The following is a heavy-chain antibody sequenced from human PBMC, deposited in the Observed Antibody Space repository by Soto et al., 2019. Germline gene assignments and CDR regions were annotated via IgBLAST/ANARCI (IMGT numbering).Heavy chain of an antibody. D-gene: IGHD6-13*01. Sequence: QVQLQESGPGLVKPSQTLSLTCTVSGGSISSGGYYWSWIRQHPGKVLEWIGYISYSGNTYYNPALKSRVALSLATSKNQFSLRVSSVTAADTAVYYCARGDSDSWFRYFDYWGPGTLVTVSS. CDR2: ISYSGNT. J-gene: IGHJ4*02. CDR1: GGSISSGGYY. CDR3: ARGDSDSWFRYFDY. V-gene: IGHV4-31*03.